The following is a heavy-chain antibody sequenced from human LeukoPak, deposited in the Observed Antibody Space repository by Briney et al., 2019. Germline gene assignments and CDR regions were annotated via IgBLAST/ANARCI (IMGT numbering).Heavy chain of an antibody. CDR3: ARGRGWFDP. J-gene: IGHJ5*02. CDR1: GGSISSYY. D-gene: IGHD1-26*01. V-gene: IGHV4-59*08. Sequence: SETLSLTRIVSGGSISSYYWSWIRQPPGKGLEWIGYIYYSGSTNYNSSLKSRVTISLDTSENQFSLKLSSVTAADTAVYYCARGRGWFDPWGQGTLVTVSS. CDR2: IYYSGST.